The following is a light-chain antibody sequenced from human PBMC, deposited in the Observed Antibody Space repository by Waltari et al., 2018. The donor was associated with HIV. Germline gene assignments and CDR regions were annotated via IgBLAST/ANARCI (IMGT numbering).Light chain of an antibody. CDR3: HTWDNAIAV. Sequence: SYELVQPPSVSVSPGQTASITCSGDKLGDKYAGWYQQKPGQSPVLVIPQDNKRPTGFPRRFSCSNYGKTATLTVSGTQAMDEADYYCHTWDNAIAVFGGGTKLTVL. CDR1: KLGDKY. J-gene: IGLJ2*01. CDR2: QDN. V-gene: IGLV3-1*01.